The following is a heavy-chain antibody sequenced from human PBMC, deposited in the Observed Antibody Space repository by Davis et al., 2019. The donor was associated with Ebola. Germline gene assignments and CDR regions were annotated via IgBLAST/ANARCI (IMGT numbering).Heavy chain of an antibody. V-gene: IGHV4-39*01. CDR2: IYYSGST. Sequence: MPGGSLRLSCTVSGGSISSSSYYWGWIRQPPGKGLEWIGSIYYSGSTYYNPSLKSRVTISVDTSKNKFSLKLSSVTAADTAVYYCARRFDYWGQGTLVTVSS. CDR3: ARRFDY. CDR1: GGSISSSSYY. J-gene: IGHJ4*02.